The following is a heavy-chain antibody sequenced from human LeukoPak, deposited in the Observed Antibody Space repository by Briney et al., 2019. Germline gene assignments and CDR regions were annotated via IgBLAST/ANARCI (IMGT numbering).Heavy chain of an antibody. Sequence: GGSLRLSCVGSGFTFSRYWLNWVRQAPGKGLEWVANMNQDGSEIYYLDSVKGRFTISRDNSKNTLYLQMNSLRAEDTAVYYCASLSGYYPYDAFDIWGQGTMVTVSS. J-gene: IGHJ3*02. V-gene: IGHV3-7*01. CDR3: ASLSGYYPYDAFDI. CDR2: MNQDGSEI. D-gene: IGHD3-22*01. CDR1: GFTFSRYW.